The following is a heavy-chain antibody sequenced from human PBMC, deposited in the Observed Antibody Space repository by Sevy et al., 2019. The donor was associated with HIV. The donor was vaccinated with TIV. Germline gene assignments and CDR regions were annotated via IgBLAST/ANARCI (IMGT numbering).Heavy chain of an antibody. CDR3: AREGCTKPHDY. D-gene: IGHD2-8*01. CDR2: LSFGCGEI. V-gene: IGHV3-23*01. Sequence: GSLRLSCAASGFTFSKYSMSWVRQPPGKGLEWVSNLSFGCGEINYADSVKGRFTISRDNSKSSVYLQMNNLRPEDTAVYYCAREGCTKPHDYWGQGTLVTVSS. J-gene: IGHJ4*02. CDR1: GFTFSKYS.